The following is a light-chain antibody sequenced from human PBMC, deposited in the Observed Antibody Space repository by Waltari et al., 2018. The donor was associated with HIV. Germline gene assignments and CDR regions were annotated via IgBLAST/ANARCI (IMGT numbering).Light chain of an antibody. CDR3: SSSTTTTTLGL. Sequence: QSALTQPRSVSGSPGQSVTISCTGTSSDVGGDNYVSWYQQHPGKAPKLLIYEVTNRPSGVSNRFSGSKSDSTASLTISGLQAEDEAEYYCSSSTTTTTLGLFGTGTKVTVL. J-gene: IGLJ1*01. V-gene: IGLV2-14*03. CDR2: EVT. CDR1: SSDVGGDNY.